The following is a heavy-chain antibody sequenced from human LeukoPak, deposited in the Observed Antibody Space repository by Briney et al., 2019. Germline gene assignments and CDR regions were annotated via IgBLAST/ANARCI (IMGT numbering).Heavy chain of an antibody. CDR3: ASCHGAIQNYFDY. Sequence: PSETLSLTCAVYGGSFSGYYWSWIRQPPGKGLEWIGEINHSGSTNYNPSFKSRITIAVDTSKNQFSLKLSSVTAADTAVYYCASCHGAIQNYFDYWGQGTLITVSS. J-gene: IGHJ4*02. CDR2: INHSGST. D-gene: IGHD4/OR15-4a*01. V-gene: IGHV4-34*01. CDR1: GGSFSGYY.